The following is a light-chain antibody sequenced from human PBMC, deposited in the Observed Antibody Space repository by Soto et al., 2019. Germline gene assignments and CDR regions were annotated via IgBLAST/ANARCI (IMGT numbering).Light chain of an antibody. V-gene: IGKV3D-20*01. Sequence: EIVLTQSPATLSLSPGDRATLSWGGSQSVSSSYLAWYQQKPGQAPRLLIYDASRRATGIPDRFSGSGSGTDFTLTISRLEPEDFAVYYCQQYGSSQWTFGQGTKVDIK. CDR2: DAS. CDR1: QSVSSSY. J-gene: IGKJ1*01. CDR3: QQYGSSQWT.